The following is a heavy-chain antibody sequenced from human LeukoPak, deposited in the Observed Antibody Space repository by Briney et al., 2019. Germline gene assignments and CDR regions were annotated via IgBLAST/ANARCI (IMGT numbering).Heavy chain of an antibody. CDR2: IYYSGST. V-gene: IGHV4-59*01. Sequence: ASETLSRTCTGPGGSISSYYWSWIRQPPGKGLEWIGDIYYSGSTNYNPSLKSRVTISVDTSKNQFSLKLSSVTAADTAVYYCATGGSEYSYGYLGFDYWGQGTLVTVSS. CDR1: GGSISSYY. D-gene: IGHD5-18*01. J-gene: IGHJ4*02. CDR3: ATGGSEYSYGYLGFDY.